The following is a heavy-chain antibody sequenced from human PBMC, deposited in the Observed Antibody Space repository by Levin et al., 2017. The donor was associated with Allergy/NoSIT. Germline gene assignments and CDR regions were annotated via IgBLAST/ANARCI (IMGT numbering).Heavy chain of an antibody. CDR2: ISASGGST. CDR1: GFTFSNYA. J-gene: IGHJ3*02. Sequence: GGSLRLSCAASGFTFSNYALSWVRQAPGMGLEWVSAISASGGSTYYSDSVRGRFTISRDNSQNTLYLQMDSLRAEDSAIYYCAKAPPITVETMPEDALEIGGRGTMVAVAS. CDR3: AKAPPITVETMPEDALEI. D-gene: IGHD4-23*01. V-gene: IGHV3-23*01.